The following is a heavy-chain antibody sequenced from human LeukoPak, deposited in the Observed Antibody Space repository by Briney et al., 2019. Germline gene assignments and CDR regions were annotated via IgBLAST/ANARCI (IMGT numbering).Heavy chain of an antibody. J-gene: IGHJ4*02. Sequence: GGSLRLSCAASGFDFRICAMTWVRQAPGRGLEWVASIGGPTETFYADSVKGRFTVSRDNSQDTPFLQLNSLTAEDTAIYYCAKGATPGNSIWDYFAYWGQGALVTVSS. CDR3: AKGATPGNSIWDYFAY. CDR1: GFDFRICA. V-gene: IGHV3-23*01. CDR2: IGGPTET. D-gene: IGHD2-15*01.